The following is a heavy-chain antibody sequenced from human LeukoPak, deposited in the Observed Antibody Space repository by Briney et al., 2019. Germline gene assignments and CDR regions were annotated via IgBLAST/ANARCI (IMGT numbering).Heavy chain of an antibody. V-gene: IGHV1-18*01. Sequence: ASGQVSCHAYGYAFPTYGISWVRPAPGQGREWRGWLSAYNGNTNYSQKLQGRVTMTTDTTTSRAHNGLRSMRSDETAVYYCASPGYYDILTGYYMGFDYWGQGTLVTVSS. CDR1: GYAFPTYG. D-gene: IGHD3-9*01. J-gene: IGHJ4*02. CDR2: LSAYNGNT. CDR3: ASPGYYDILTGYYMGFDY.